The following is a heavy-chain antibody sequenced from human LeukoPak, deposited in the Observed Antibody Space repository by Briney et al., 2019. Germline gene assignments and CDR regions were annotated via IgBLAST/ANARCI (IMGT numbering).Heavy chain of an antibody. CDR3: ARVGDHFHWYLDL. CDR1: GVSVSLNY. V-gene: IGHV3-53*01. Sequence: GESLKFSSAASGVSVSLNYMNWVRQAPGKGLEWGSILYSGTDTYYADSVKGRFTISRDSYKNMLFLHLNSLTVTYTAVYYCARVGDHFHWYLDLWGRGTLVTVSS. J-gene: IGHJ2*01. D-gene: IGHD3-3*02. CDR2: LYSGTDT.